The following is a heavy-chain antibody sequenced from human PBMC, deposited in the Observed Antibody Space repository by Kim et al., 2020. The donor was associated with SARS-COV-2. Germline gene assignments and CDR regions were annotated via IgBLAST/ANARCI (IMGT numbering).Heavy chain of an antibody. D-gene: IGHD3-10*01. V-gene: IGHV4-4*02. CDR1: GGSISTSHW. J-gene: IGHJ4*02. Sequence: SETLSLTCAVSGGSISTSHWWSWVRQPPGKGLEWIGEIHHSEGTNYNPSLKSRITMLVDKSKNQFSLKLSSVTAADTAVYYCASRGGPSGRDYQGFDYWGQGAQVIVSS. CDR3: ASRGGPSGRDYQGFDY. CDR2: IHHSEGT.